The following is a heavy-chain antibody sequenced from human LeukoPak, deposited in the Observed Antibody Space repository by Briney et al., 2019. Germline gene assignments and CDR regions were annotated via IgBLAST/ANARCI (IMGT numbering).Heavy chain of an antibody. J-gene: IGHJ6*02. D-gene: IGHD2-15*01. CDR3: ARCREDIVVVVAATGIYGMDV. V-gene: IGHV1-8*01. CDR1: GYTFTSYD. CDR2: MNPNSGNT. Sequence: GASVKVSCKASGYTFTSYDINWVRQATGQGLEWMGWMNPNSGNTVYAQKFQGRVNMTRNPSISTDYMELSRLRSEDTAVYYCARCREDIVVVVAATGIYGMDVWGQGTTVTVSS.